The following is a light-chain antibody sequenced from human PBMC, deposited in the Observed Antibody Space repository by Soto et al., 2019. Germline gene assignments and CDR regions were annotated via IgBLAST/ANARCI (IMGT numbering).Light chain of an antibody. Sequence: QSVLTQSSSASASLGSSVKLTCILSSGHNTYIIAWHQQQPGKAPRFLMTLDRSGSYNRGSGVPARFSGSSSGADRYLTISNLQFEDEGDYYCETWYSNTHKVFGGGTKVTVL. J-gene: IGLJ3*02. CDR1: SGHNTYI. V-gene: IGLV4-60*02. CDR3: ETWYSNTHKV. CDR2: LDRSGSY.